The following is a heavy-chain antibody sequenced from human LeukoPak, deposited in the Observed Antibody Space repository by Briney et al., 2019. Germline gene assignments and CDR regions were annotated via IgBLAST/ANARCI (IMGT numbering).Heavy chain of an antibody. D-gene: IGHD6-6*01. V-gene: IGHV4-4*07. CDR1: GDSISSIY. CDR3: ARHPFSTSSIDY. J-gene: IGHJ4*02. Sequence: NPSETLSLTCTVSGDSISSIYLSWIRQPAGKGLEWIGRMYSSGTIKYNPSLKSRVTMSVDTSKNQFSLKLNSVTATDTAVYYCARHPFSTSSIDYWGQGTLVTVSS. CDR2: MYSSGTI.